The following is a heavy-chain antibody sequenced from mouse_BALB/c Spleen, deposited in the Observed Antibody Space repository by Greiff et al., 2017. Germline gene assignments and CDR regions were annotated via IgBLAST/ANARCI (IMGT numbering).Heavy chain of an antibody. Sequence: QVQLQQPGAELVKPGTSVKLSCKASGYNFTSYWINWVKLRPGQGLEWIGDIYPGSGSTNYNEKFKSKATLTVDTSSSTAYMQLSSLASEDSALYYCARVSFDDWGEGTTLTVSS. CDR2: IYPGSGST. CDR3: ARVSFDD. V-gene: IGHV1-55*01. CDR1: GYNFTSYW. J-gene: IGHJ2*01.